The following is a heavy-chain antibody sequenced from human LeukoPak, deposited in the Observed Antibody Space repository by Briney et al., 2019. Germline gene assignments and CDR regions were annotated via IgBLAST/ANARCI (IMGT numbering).Heavy chain of an antibody. Sequence: SETLSLTCTVSGGSISSSNYYWGWIRQPPGKGLEWIGSIYYSGSTYYNPSLKSRVTISVDTSKNQFSLKLSSVTVADTAVYYCARGGGYCTSTSCPFDFWGQGTLVTVSS. D-gene: IGHD2-2*01. CDR1: GGSISSSNYY. V-gene: IGHV4-39*01. J-gene: IGHJ4*02. CDR3: ARGGGYCTSTSCPFDF. CDR2: IYYSGST.